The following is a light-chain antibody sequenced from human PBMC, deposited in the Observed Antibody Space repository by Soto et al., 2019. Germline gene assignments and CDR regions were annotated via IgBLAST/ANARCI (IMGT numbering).Light chain of an antibody. CDR3: QSYDSSPSGYV. V-gene: IGLV1-40*01. J-gene: IGLJ1*01. CDR1: SSNIGAGYD. CDR2: INK. Sequence: QSVLTQPPSVSGAPGQRVTISCTGSSSNIGAGYDVHWYQQLPGTAPKLLIYINKNRPSGVPDRFSGSKSGTSASLAITGLQAEDEADYYCQSYDSSPSGYVFGTGTKVIVL.